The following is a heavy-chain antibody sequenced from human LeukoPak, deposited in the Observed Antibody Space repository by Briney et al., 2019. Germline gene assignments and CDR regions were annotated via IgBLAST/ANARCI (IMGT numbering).Heavy chain of an antibody. CDR3: ARDGIRFWYYFDY. CDR2: IKQDGSEK. V-gene: IGHV3-7*01. CDR1: GFTFSSYW. D-gene: IGHD3-3*01. J-gene: IGHJ4*02. Sequence: GGSLRLSCAASGFTFSSYWMSWVRQAPGKGLEWVANIKQDGSEKYYVDSVKGRFTISRDNAKNSLYLQMNSLRAKDTAVYYCARDGIRFWYYFDYWGQGTLVTVSS.